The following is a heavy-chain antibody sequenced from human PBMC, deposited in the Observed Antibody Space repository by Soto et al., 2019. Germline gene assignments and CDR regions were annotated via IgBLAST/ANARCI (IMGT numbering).Heavy chain of an antibody. CDR2: IWYDGSNK. Sequence: PGGSLRLSCAASGFTFSSYGMHWVRQAPGKGLEWVAVIWYDGSNKYYADSVKGRFTISRDNSKNTLYLQMNSLRAEDTAVYYCARDSQDIVATIFDYWGQGTLVTVSS. CDR1: GFTFSSYG. J-gene: IGHJ4*02. CDR3: ARDSQDIVATIFDY. D-gene: IGHD5-12*01. V-gene: IGHV3-33*01.